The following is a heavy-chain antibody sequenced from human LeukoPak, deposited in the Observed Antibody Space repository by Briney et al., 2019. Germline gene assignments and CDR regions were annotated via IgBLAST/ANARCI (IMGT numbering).Heavy chain of an antibody. Sequence: SQTLSLTCTVPGGSISSGSYYWSWIRQPAGKGLEWIGRIYTSGSTNYNPSLKSRVTISVDKSKNQFSLKLSSVTAADTAVYYCAGRFGAHTYFDYWGQGTLVTVSS. J-gene: IGHJ4*02. D-gene: IGHD3-10*01. CDR2: IYTSGST. CDR3: AGRFGAHTYFDY. CDR1: GGSISSGSYY. V-gene: IGHV4-61*02.